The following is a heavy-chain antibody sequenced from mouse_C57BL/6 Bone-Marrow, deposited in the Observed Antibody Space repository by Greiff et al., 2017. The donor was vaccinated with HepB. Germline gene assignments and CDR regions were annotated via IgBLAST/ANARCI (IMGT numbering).Heavy chain of an antibody. V-gene: IGHV1-64*01. CDR2: IHPNSGST. J-gene: IGHJ3*01. Sequence: VQLQQSGAELVKPGASVKLSCKASGYTFTSYWMHWVKQRPGQGLEWIGMIHPNSGSTNYNEKFKSKATLTVDKSSSTAYMQLSSLTSEDSAVYYCARKGNGNYEAWFAYWGQGTLVTVSA. CDR3: ARKGNGNYEAWFAY. D-gene: IGHD2-1*01. CDR1: GYTFTSYW.